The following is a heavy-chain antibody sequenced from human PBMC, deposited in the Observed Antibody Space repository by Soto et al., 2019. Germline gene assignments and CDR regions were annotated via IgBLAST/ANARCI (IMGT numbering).Heavy chain of an antibody. CDR3: AKGMDTAMVFVDYYYYGMDV. CDR1: GFTFSSYA. CDR2: ISGSGGST. V-gene: IGHV3-23*01. D-gene: IGHD5-18*01. J-gene: IGHJ6*02. Sequence: EVQLLESGGGLVQPGGSLRLSCAASGFTFSSYAMSWVRQAPGKGLEWVSAISGSGGSTYYADSVKGRFTISRDNSKYTLYLQMNSLRAEDTAVYYCAKGMDTAMVFVDYYYYGMDVWGQGTTVTVSS.